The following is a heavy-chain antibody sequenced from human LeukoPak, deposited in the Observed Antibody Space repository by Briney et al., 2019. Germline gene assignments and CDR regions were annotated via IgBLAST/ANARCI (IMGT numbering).Heavy chain of an antibody. CDR2: IYHSGST. CDR1: GYSISSGYY. V-gene: IGHV4-38-2*02. D-gene: IGHD6-19*01. J-gene: IGHJ4*02. CDR3: ARVSSGWY. Sequence: PSETLSLTCTVSGYSISSGYYWGWIRQPPGKGLEWIGSIYHSGSTYYNPSLKSRVTISVDTSKNQFSLKLSSVTAADTAVYYCARVSSGWYWGQGTLVTVSS.